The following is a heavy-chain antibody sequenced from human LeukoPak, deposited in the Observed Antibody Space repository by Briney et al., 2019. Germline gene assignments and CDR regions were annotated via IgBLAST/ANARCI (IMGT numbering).Heavy chain of an antibody. V-gene: IGHV4-59*08. CDR1: SGSISAYY. CDR2: VFYSGST. CDR3: ARGSGSYWVY. J-gene: IGHJ4*02. Sequence: PSETLSLTCTVSSGSISAYYWSWIRQPPGKGLEWIGYVFYSGSTKYNPSLKSRVTISVDTSKRQFSLKVRSVTAADTAVYYCARGSGSYWVYWGQGTLVTVSS. D-gene: IGHD1-26*01.